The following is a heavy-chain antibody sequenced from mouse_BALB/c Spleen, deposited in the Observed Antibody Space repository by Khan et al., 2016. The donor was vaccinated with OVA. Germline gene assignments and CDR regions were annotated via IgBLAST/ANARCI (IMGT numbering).Heavy chain of an antibody. V-gene: IGHV1-63*02. Sequence: QVQLQQSGAELVRPGTSVKMSCKAAGYTFTNYWIGWVKQRPGHGLEWIGDFFPGGGYTNYNEKFKGKATLTADTSSSTAYMQLSSLTSEDSALYYWARRGAARATWDYFDYWGQGTTLTVSS. CDR2: FFPGGGYT. CDR1: GYTFTNYW. D-gene: IGHD3-1*01. J-gene: IGHJ2*01. CDR3: ARRGAARATWDYFDY.